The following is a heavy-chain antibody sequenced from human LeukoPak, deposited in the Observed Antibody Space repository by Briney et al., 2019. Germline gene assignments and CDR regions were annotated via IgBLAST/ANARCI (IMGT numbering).Heavy chain of an antibody. Sequence: PGGSLRLSCAASGFTFSSYWMHWVRQAPGKGLVWVSRINGDGSSTSYADSVKGRFTISRDNAKNTLYLQMNSLRAEDTAVYYCAKVPIVGATNLPNYFDYWGQGTLVTVSS. D-gene: IGHD1-26*01. J-gene: IGHJ4*02. V-gene: IGHV3-74*01. CDR3: AKVPIVGATNLPNYFDY. CDR1: GFTFSSYW. CDR2: INGDGSST.